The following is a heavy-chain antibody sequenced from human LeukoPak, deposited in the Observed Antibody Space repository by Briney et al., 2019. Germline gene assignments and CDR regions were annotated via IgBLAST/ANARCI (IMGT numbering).Heavy chain of an antibody. CDR3: LRDLNWSLDQ. Sequence: GGSLRLSCAASGFTISTNYMTWVRQAPGKGLVWVSRIKSDGITITYADSMKGRFTISRDNAKNTLYLQMNSLRAEDTAVYYCLRDLNWSLDQWGQGTLVTVSS. D-gene: IGHD1-20*01. J-gene: IGHJ4*02. V-gene: IGHV3-74*01. CDR2: IKSDGITI. CDR1: GFTISTNY.